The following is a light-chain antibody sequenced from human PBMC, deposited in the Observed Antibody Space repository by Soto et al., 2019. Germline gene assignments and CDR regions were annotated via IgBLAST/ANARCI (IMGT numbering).Light chain of an antibody. J-gene: IGKJ2*01. CDR2: GAS. CDR3: QQYGSSPVT. CDR1: QSVSSSY. Sequence: EIVLTQSPGTLSLSPGERATLSCRASQSVSSSYLAWYQQKPGQAPRLLIYGASSRATGIPDRFSGSGSGTDLTLTISRLEPEDFAVYYCQQYGSSPVTFGQGTKLEIK. V-gene: IGKV3-20*01.